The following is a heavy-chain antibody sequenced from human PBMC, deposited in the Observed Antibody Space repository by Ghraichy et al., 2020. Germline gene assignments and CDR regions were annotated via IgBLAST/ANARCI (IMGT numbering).Heavy chain of an antibody. D-gene: IGHD6-13*01. CDR1: GYTFTSYV. V-gene: IGHV1-18*01. Sequence: ASVKVSCKASGYTFTSYVISWVRQAPGQGLELMGWISAYNGNTNYEQKLQGRVTMTTDTSTSTAYMELRSPRSDDTAVYYCAIVAAAGFFDYWGQGTLVTVSS. CDR3: AIVAAAGFFDY. J-gene: IGHJ4*02. CDR2: ISAYNGNT.